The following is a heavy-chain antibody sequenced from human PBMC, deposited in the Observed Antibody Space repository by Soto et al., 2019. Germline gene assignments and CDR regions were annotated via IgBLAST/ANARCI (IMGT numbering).Heavy chain of an antibody. J-gene: IGHJ6*02. CDR3: AREGEMPYYYYGLAV. CDR1: GYTFTTYG. V-gene: IGHV1-18*01. Sequence: QVQLVQSGAEVRKPGASVKVSCMASGYTFTTYGISWVRQAPGQGLEWMGWISGYNGHTKYAQKFQGRVTMTTDTSTSTVYMALRSLRSDDTAVYYCAREGEMPYYYYGLAVWGQGTTVTVSS. D-gene: IGHD3-16*01. CDR2: ISGYNGHT.